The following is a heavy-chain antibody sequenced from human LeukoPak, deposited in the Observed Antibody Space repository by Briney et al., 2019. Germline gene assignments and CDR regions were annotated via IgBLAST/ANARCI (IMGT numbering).Heavy chain of an antibody. V-gene: IGHV3-73*01. CDR3: SRGGAVTGPPNWLDP. CDR2: IRTTISDYAT. Sequence: PGGSLRLSCAASGFTFSGSAMHWVRQASGKGLEWIGRIRTTISDYATAYAASVNGRFTISRDDSKNTAYLQMDSLKIEDTAVYYCSRGGAVTGPPNWLDPWGQGTLVTVSS. D-gene: IGHD6-19*01. CDR1: GFTFSGSA. J-gene: IGHJ5*02.